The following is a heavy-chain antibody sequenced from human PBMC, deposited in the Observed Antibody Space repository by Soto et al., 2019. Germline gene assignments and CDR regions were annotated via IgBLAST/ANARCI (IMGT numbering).Heavy chain of an antibody. CDR2: IMPIFRSP. CDR1: GGGISSSA. Sequence: GASAKVTSKAPGGGISSSARRWVRQAPGQGLEWMGGIMPIFRSPDYAQNFQGRVTITADESTSTAYMELSGLRSDDTAVYYCARDKDRVQLGGNYYYILDVWGQGTTVTVSS. V-gene: IGHV1-69*13. CDR3: ARDKDRVQLGGNYYYILDV. J-gene: IGHJ6*02. D-gene: IGHD1-1*01.